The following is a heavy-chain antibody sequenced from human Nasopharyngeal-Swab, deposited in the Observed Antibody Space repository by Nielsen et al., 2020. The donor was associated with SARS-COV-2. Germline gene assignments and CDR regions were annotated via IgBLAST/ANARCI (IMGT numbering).Heavy chain of an antibody. J-gene: IGHJ4*02. V-gene: IGHV5-51*01. CDR2: IYPGDSDT. CDR1: GYSFTSYW. D-gene: IGHD5-18*01. CDR3: ARGVDTAMVPFDY. Sequence: GESLKISCKGSGYSFTSYWIGWVRQMPGKGLEWMGIIYPGDSDTRYSPSFQGQVTISADKSISTAYLQWSSLKASDTVMYYCARGVDTAMVPFDYWGQGTLVTVSS.